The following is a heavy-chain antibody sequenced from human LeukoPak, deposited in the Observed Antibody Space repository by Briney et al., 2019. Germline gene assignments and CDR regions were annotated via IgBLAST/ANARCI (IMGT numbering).Heavy chain of an antibody. V-gene: IGHV3-33*06. CDR2: IWYDGSNK. D-gene: IGHD1-7*01. J-gene: IGHJ4*02. CDR3: AKDGGTYYFDY. Sequence: GGSLRLSCAASGFTFSSYGMHWVRQAPGKELEWVAVIWYDGSNKYYADSVKGRFTISRDNSKNTLYLQMNSLRAEDTAVYYCAKDGGTYYFDYWGQGTLVTVSS. CDR1: GFTFSSYG.